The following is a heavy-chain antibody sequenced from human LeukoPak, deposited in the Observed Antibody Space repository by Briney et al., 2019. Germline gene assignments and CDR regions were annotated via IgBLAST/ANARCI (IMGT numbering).Heavy chain of an antibody. V-gene: IGHV4-39*01. J-gene: IGHJ5*02. Sequence: SETLSLTCTVSGGSISSSSYYWGWIRQPPGKGLEWIGSIYYSGSTYYNPSLKSRVTISVDTSKNQFSLKLSSVTAADTAVYYCARIHCSSTSCNGEGFDPWGQGALVTVSS. D-gene: IGHD2-2*01. CDR2: IYYSGST. CDR1: GGSISSSSYY. CDR3: ARIHCSSTSCNGEGFDP.